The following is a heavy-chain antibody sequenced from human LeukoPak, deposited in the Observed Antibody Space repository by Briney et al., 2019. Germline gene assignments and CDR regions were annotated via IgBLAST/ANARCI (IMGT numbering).Heavy chain of an antibody. Sequence: PGRSLRLSCAASGFTFSSYAMHWVRQAPGKGLEWVAVISYDGSNKYYADSVKGRFTISRDNSKNTLYLQMNSLRAEDTAVYYCAREMTGSYYPYFDYWGQGTLVTVFS. V-gene: IGHV3-30-3*01. D-gene: IGHD1-26*01. CDR2: ISYDGSNK. J-gene: IGHJ4*02. CDR3: AREMTGSYYPYFDY. CDR1: GFTFSSYA.